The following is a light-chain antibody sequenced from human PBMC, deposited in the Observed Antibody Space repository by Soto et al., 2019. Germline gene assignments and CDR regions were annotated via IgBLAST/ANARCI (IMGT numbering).Light chain of an antibody. J-gene: IGLJ1*01. CDR1: SSDVGGYNY. V-gene: IGLV2-14*01. CDR3: SSYTSSSLRYV. CDR2: DVS. Sequence: QSVLTQPASVSGSPGQSITISCTGTSSDVGGYNYVSWYQQHPGKAPKLMIYDVSNRLSGVSNRFSGSKSGNTASLTISGLQAEDEADYYCSSYTSSSLRYVFGTGTKVTVL.